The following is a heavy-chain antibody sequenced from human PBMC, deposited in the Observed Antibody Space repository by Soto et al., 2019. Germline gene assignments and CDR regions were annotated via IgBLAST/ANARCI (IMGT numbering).Heavy chain of an antibody. CDR1: GYSFTSYW. CDR3: ARTAITFGGVMAWFDP. V-gene: IGHV5-51*01. CDR2: IYPGDSDT. J-gene: IGHJ5*02. Sequence: GESLKISCKGSGYSFTSYWIGWVRQMPGKGLEWMGIIYPGDSDTRYSPSFQGQVTISADKSISTAYRQWSSLKASETAMYYCARTAITFGGVMAWFDPWGQGTLVTVSS. D-gene: IGHD3-16*01.